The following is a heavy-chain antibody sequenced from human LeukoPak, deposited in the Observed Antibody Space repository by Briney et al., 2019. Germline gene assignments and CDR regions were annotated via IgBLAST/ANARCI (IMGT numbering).Heavy chain of an antibody. CDR1: GDSLSSSTCN. D-gene: IGHD3-22*01. J-gene: IGHJ4*02. CDR3: ARDQVDYDTPDHFDY. Sequence: SETLSLTCKVSGDSLSSSTCNWSWIRQPPGKGLEWIGYISQSGNSYFTPSLKSRATISVDRSKIQFSLTLTSVTAADTAVYYCARDQVDYDTPDHFDYWGKGTLVTVSS. V-gene: IGHV4-30-2*01. CDR2: ISQSGNS.